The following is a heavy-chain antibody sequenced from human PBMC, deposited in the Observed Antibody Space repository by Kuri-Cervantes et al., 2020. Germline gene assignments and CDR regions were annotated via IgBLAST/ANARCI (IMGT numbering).Heavy chain of an antibody. D-gene: IGHD3-10*01. CDR2: ISGSGGST. CDR1: GFSFSSYG. V-gene: IGHV3-23*01. Sequence: GGSLRLSCAASGFSFSSYGMSWVRQAPGKGLEWVSAISGSGGSTYYADSVKGRFTISRDNSKNTLYLQMNSLRAEDTAVYYCAKGQIYGSGMNWFDPWGQGTLVTVSS. CDR3: AKGQIYGSGMNWFDP. J-gene: IGHJ5*02.